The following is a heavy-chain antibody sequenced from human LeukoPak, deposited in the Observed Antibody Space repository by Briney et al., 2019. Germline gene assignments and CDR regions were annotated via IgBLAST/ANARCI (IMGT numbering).Heavy chain of an antibody. CDR1: GFTFSAYW. V-gene: IGHV3-7*04. CDR2: ISQDGTES. D-gene: IGHD1-1*01. J-gene: IGHJ4*02. CDR3: ARDSTGTVFDL. Sequence: GGSLRLSCAASGFTFSAYWMSWVRQAPGKGLEWVAQISQDGTESYSVDSVRGRFTISRDNARNSVYLQMNSLRPEDTAVYYCARDSTGTVFDLWGQGTLVTVSS.